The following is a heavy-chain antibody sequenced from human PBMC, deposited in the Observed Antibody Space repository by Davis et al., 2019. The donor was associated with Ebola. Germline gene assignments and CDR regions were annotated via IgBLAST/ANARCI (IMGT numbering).Heavy chain of an antibody. Sequence: HTGGSLRLSCAASGFTFSSYWMHWVRQAPGKGLVWVSRINSDGSSTSYADSVKGRFTISRDNAKNSLYLQMNSLRDEDTAVYYCARVPIVATIRADYWGQGTLVTVSS. D-gene: IGHD5-12*01. J-gene: IGHJ4*02. CDR1: GFTFSSYW. CDR3: ARVPIVATIRADY. V-gene: IGHV3-74*01. CDR2: INSDGSST.